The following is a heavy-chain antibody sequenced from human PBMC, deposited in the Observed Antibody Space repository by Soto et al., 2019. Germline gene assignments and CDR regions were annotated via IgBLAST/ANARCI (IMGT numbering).Heavy chain of an antibody. CDR1: GFILNNYA. J-gene: IGHJ3*01. Sequence: VQLLESGGDLVQPGGARRLSCVASGFILNNYAMRWVRQAPGKGLAWVSTIGGTEGDSDGVPWYEDSVKGRLTISRDSSENTLFLHMDTLRAEDSALYSCVKRGRNWGAFDFWGQGTMVVVSS. CDR2: IGGTEGDSDGVP. D-gene: IGHD7-27*01. V-gene: IGHV3-23*01. CDR3: VKRGRNWGAFDF.